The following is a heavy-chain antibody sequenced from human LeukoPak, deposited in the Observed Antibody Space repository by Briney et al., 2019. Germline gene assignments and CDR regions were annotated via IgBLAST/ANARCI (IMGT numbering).Heavy chain of an antibody. V-gene: IGHV3-9*01. J-gene: IGHJ4*02. D-gene: IGHD5/OR15-5a*01. CDR1: GFTFEDYA. Sequence: GGSLRLSCAASGFTFEDYAMHWVRQAPGKGLEWVSGISWNSGIKYYADSVKGRFTISRDSAKNTLYLQMNSLSAEDTAVYYCASVFESWGQGFLVTVSS. CDR3: ASVFES. CDR2: ISWNSGIK.